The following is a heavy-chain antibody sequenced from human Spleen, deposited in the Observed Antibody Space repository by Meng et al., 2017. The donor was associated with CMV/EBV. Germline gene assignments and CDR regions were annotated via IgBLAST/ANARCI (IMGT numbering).Heavy chain of an antibody. CDR1: GFTFGVYA. D-gene: IGHD6-6*01. V-gene: IGHV3-49*04. J-gene: IGHJ4*02. CDR3: GSSSSNATFDY. Sequence: GGSLRLSCTASGFTFGVYAMNWVRQAPGKGLEWVGLIRSKAHGATTEYAASVKGRFTISRDDFKSIAYLQMKSLKTEDTAVYYCGSSSSNATFDYWGQGTPVTVSS. CDR2: IRSKAHGATT.